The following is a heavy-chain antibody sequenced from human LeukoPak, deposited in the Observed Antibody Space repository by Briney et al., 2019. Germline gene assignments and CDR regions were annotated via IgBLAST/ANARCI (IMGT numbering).Heavy chain of an antibody. D-gene: IGHD2-15*01. V-gene: IGHV4-39*07. CDR2: IYYSGST. CDR3: ARGYCSGGSCYLPHRWFDP. CDR1: GFTFSSYE. J-gene: IGHJ5*02. Sequence: GSLRLSCAASGFTFSSYEMNWVRQPPGKGLEWIGSIYYSGSTYYNPSLKSRVTISVDTSKNQFSLKLSSVTAADTAVYYCARGYCSGGSCYLPHRWFDPWGQGTLVTVSS.